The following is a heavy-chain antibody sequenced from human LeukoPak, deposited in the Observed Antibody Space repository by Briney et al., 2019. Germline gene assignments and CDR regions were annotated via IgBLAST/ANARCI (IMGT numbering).Heavy chain of an antibody. V-gene: IGHV4-4*09. CDR1: GGSISSYY. D-gene: IGHD2-2*01. CDR3: ARGVRSTSHFDY. CDR2: IYTSGST. Sequence: SETLSLTCTVSGGSISSYYWSWIRQPPGKGLEWIGYIYTSGSTNYNPSLKSRVTISVDTSKNQFSLKLSSVTAADTAVHYRARGVRSTSHFDYWGQGTLVTVSS. J-gene: IGHJ4*02.